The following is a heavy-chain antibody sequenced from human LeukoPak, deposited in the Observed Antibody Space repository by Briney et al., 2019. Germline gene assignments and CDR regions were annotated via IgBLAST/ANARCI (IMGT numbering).Heavy chain of an antibody. CDR1: GYTFTSYG. J-gene: IGHJ5*02. CDR2: ISAYNGNT. CDR3: ARINIAVAGGNWFDP. Sequence: GASVKVSCKASGYTFTSYGISWVRQAPGQGLEWMGWISAYNGNTNYAQKLQGRVTMTTDTSTSTAYMELRSLRSDDTAVYYCARINIAVAGGNWFDPWGQGTLVTVSS. D-gene: IGHD6-19*01. V-gene: IGHV1-18*01.